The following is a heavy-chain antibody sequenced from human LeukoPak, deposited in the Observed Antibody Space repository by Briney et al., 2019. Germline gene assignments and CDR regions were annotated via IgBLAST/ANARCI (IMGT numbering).Heavy chain of an antibody. V-gene: IGHV3-53*01. J-gene: IGHJ4*02. D-gene: IGHD2-2*01. CDR3: ARLWCSSTSCTNDY. CDR1: GFTVSSNY. CDR2: IYSGGST. Sequence: GGSLRLSCAASGFTVSSNYMSWVRQAPGKGLEWVSVIYSGGSTYYADSVKGRFTISRDNSKNTLYLQMNSLRAEDTAVYYCARLWCSSTSCTNDYWGQGTLVTVSS.